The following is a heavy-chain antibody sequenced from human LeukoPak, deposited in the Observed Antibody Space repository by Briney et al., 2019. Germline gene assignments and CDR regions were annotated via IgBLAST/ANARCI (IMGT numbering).Heavy chain of an antibody. D-gene: IGHD6-19*01. Sequence: PSETLSLSCAVSGGSISSGGYSWSWIRQPPGKGLEWIGYIYYSGSTNYNPSLKSRVTISVDTSKNQFSLKLSSVTAADTAVYYCARGGGREDSGWYWDFDYWGQGTLVTVSS. CDR1: GGSISSGGYS. CDR2: IYYSGST. V-gene: IGHV4-61*08. J-gene: IGHJ4*02. CDR3: ARGGGREDSGWYWDFDY.